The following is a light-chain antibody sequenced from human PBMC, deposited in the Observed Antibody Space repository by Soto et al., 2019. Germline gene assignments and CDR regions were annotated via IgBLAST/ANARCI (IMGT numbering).Light chain of an antibody. CDR2: EVS. CDR3: SSYTSSSTLV. V-gene: IGLV2-14*01. Sequence: QSALTQPACVSGSPGQSITISCTGTSSDVGSYNYVSWYQQHPGKAPKLIIYEVSNRPSGVSNRFSGSKSGNTASLTISGLQAEDEADYYCSSYTSSSTLVFGGGTKLTVL. J-gene: IGLJ2*01. CDR1: SSDVGSYNY.